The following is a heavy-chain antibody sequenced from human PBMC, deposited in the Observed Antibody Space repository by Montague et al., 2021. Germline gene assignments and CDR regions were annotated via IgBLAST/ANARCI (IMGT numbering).Heavy chain of an antibody. CDR3: ARERDRYYDMDI. D-gene: IGHD1-14*01. CDR2: VTHGGRT. V-gene: IGHV4-38-2*02. J-gene: IGHJ6*03. Sequence: SETLSLTCTVSRSLINSDNYWGWIRQPPGKGLVWLGSVTHGGRTYYNPSLKRRVIISVDTSNNHFSLKLSSVAAADTAMYYCARERDRYYDMDIWGKGTTITVSS. CDR1: RSLINSDNY.